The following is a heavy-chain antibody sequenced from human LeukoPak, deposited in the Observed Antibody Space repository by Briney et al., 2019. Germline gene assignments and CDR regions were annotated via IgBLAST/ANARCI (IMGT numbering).Heavy chain of an antibody. Sequence: GGSLRLSCAASGFTFSRNSMNWVRQAPGKGLEWVSYISGSSSIIYQADSVKGRFTISRDNAQNSLYLQINSLRAEDTAVYYCARSGYNRFDYWGQGTLVTVSS. J-gene: IGHJ4*02. V-gene: IGHV3-48*04. D-gene: IGHD5-24*01. CDR3: ARSGYNRFDY. CDR1: GFTFSRNS. CDR2: ISGSSSII.